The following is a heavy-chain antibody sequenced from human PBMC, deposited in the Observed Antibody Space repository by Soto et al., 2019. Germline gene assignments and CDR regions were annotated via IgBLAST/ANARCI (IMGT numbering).Heavy chain of an antibody. Sequence: ASVKVSCKASGYTFTRYGTSWVRQAPGQGLEWMGWISGYNGDTNYAQKFQDRVSMTIDTSTGTAYMGLRSLTSDDTAIYYCAKNGQPPYYYYGLDVWGQ. CDR3: AKNGQPPYYYYGLDV. CDR1: GYTFTRYG. CDR2: ISGYNGDT. D-gene: IGHD2-8*01. V-gene: IGHV1-18*01. J-gene: IGHJ6*02.